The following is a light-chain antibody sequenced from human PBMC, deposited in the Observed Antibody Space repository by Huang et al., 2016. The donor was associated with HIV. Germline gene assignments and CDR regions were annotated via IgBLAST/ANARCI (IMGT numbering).Light chain of an antibody. Sequence: EIVMTQSPVTLSVSPGESATLSCRASQNVSTNLAWYQTKPGRAPRLLIYGASTRATSVPARFSASWSGTEFTLTVGGLRSDDFAVYYCQHYDNWAPATFGQGTKLEFK. V-gene: IGKV3-15*01. CDR2: GAS. CDR3: QHYDNWAPAT. CDR1: QNVSTN. J-gene: IGKJ1*01.